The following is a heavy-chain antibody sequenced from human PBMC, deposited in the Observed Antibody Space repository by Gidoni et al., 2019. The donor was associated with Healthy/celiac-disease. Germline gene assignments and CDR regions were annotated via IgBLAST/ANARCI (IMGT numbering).Heavy chain of an antibody. D-gene: IGHD6-19*01. CDR3: ARRIGYSSGWNWYFDL. CDR2: ISSSCSTI. CDR1: GFTFSDYY. V-gene: IGHV3-11*01. J-gene: IGHJ2*01. Sequence: QVQLVESGGGLVKPGGSRRLSCAASGFTFSDYYMSWIRQAPGKGLDCVSYISSSCSTIYYADSVKGRFTISRDNAKNSLYLQMNILRAEDTAVYYCARRIGYSSGWNWYFDLWGRGTLVTVSS.